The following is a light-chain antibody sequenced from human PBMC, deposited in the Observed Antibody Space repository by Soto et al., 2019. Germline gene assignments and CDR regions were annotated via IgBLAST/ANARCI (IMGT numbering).Light chain of an antibody. V-gene: IGKV3-15*01. CDR2: GAS. CDR3: QQGHNWPFT. CDR1: QSINSE. J-gene: IGKJ2*01. Sequence: EIVMTQSPATLSLSPGERAALYCRASQSINSELAWYQQKPGEPPRLLIYGASTRATGVPARFTGSESGSEFTLTISGLQSEDFAVYYCQQGHNWPFTFGQGTRLEI.